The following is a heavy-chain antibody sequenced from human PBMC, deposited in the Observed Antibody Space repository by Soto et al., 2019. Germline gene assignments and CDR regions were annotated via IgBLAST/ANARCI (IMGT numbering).Heavy chain of an antibody. D-gene: IGHD1-26*01. J-gene: IGHJ6*02. CDR1: GGSISSSSYY. CDR2: IYYSGST. V-gene: IGHV4-39*01. Sequence: QLQLQESGPGLVKPSETLSLTCTVSGGSISSSSYYWGXXXXXXXKGLEWIGSIYYSGSTYYNPSLKGRVTISVDTSKNQFSLKLSSVTAADTAVYYCARRESGSYYDYYYYGMDVWGQGTTVTVSS. CDR3: ARRESGSYYDYYYYGMDV.